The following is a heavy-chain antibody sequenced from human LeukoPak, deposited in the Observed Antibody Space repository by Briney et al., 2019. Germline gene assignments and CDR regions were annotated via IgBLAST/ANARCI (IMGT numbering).Heavy chain of an antibody. V-gene: IGHV4-34*01. D-gene: IGHD2-15*01. J-gene: IGHJ1*01. CDR2: INHSGGS. CDR3: ARAPGYCSGGSGYRTESFQH. CDR1: GGSFSGYY. Sequence: SETLSLTCAVYGGSFSGYYWSWIRQPPGKGLEWIGEINHSGGSTYNPSLKRRVTISVDTSKNQFSLKLSSVTAADTAVYYCARAPGYCSGGSGYRTESFQHWGQGTLVTVSS.